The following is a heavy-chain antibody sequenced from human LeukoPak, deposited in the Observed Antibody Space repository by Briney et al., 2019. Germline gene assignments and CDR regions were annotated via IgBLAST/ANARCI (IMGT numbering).Heavy chain of an antibody. CDR3: ARRNYGSGRGFDY. Sequence: SETLSLTCSVSGDSISYFYWSWIRQAAGKGLEWTGRISGSGSTDYNASLKSRVTISVDTSKNQFSLKLSSVTAADTAVYYCARRNYGSGRGFDYWGQGTLVTVSS. D-gene: IGHD3-10*01. CDR1: GDSISYFY. J-gene: IGHJ4*02. V-gene: IGHV4-4*07. CDR2: ISGSGST.